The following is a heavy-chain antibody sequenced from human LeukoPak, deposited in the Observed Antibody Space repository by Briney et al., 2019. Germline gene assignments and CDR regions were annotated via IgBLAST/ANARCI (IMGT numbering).Heavy chain of an antibody. D-gene: IGHD3-22*01. Sequence: PSETLSLTCSVSGASTTSYYWNWIRQAPGKGLEWIGYIYSDGTTSYSPSLRSRVTISIDTSRNQFSLKLSSVTAADAAVYCCARDTRSYDTSGYYYFDYWGQGALVTVSS. J-gene: IGHJ4*02. V-gene: IGHV4-59*01. CDR3: ARDTRSYDTSGYYYFDY. CDR2: IYSDGTT. CDR1: GASTTSYY.